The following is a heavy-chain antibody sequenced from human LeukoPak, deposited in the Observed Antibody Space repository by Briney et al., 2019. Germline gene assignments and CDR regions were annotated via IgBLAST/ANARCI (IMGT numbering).Heavy chain of an antibody. J-gene: IGHJ4*02. CDR1: GGSISSSNW. CDR2: IYHSGST. Sequence: SETLSLTCAVSGGSISSSNWWSRVRQPPGKGLEWIGEIYHSGSTNYNPSLKSRVTISVDKSKNQFSLKLSFVTAADTAVYYCARDSSSSFFDYWGQGTLVTVSS. V-gene: IGHV4-4*02. CDR3: ARDSSSSFFDY. D-gene: IGHD6-13*01.